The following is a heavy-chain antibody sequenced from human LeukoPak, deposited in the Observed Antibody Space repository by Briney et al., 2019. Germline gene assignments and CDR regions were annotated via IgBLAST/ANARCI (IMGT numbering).Heavy chain of an antibody. CDR3: ARDLLVGGSGYHY. J-gene: IGHJ4*02. D-gene: IGHD3-22*01. V-gene: IGHV3-30*02. Sequence: GGSLRLSCAASGFTFSSYGMHWVRQAPGKGLDWVAFIRYDGSNKYYADSVKGRFTISRDNSKNTLYLQMNSLRVENTAVYYCARDLLVGGSGYHYWGQGTLVTVSS. CDR2: IRYDGSNK. CDR1: GFTFSSYG.